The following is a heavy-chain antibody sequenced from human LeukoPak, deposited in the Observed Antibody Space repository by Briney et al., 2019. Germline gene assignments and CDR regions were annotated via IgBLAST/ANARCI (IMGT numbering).Heavy chain of an antibody. V-gene: IGHV4-59*08. CDR2: IYYTGST. D-gene: IGHD6-6*01. Sequence: SETPSLTCSVSGTSISSLYWSWIRQPPGKGLEWIGYIYYTGSTNYNPSLKSPVTIFVDTSKNQFSPRLCSVTAADTAVYYCARHRAYSSSSPFDYWGQGTLVTVSS. CDR3: ARHRAYSSSSPFDY. J-gene: IGHJ4*02. CDR1: GTSISSLY.